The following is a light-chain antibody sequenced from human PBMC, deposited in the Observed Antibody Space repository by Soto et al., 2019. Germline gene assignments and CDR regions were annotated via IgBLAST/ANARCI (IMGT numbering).Light chain of an antibody. CDR3: QQYNKWPRT. V-gene: IGKV3-15*01. Sequence: ETVVTYPPDSPSVYRRDSDSLFCMSCQSVSSALASYQQKHGLPPRILIYDAATRANGMPARCSGSGSGTDFSLTISSLQSQDFAVYYCQQYNKWPRTFGQGTKVDIK. CDR2: DAA. CDR1: QSVSSA. J-gene: IGKJ1*01.